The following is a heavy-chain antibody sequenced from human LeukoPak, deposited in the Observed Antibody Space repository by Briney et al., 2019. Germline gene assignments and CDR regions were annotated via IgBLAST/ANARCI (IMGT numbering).Heavy chain of an antibody. D-gene: IGHD5/OR15-5a*01. V-gene: IGHV3-43*02. CDR3: ARDHVYGGADY. J-gene: IGHJ4*02. CDR2: TSGDGITT. CDR1: GFTFHNYA. Sequence: GGSLRLSCAASGFTFHNYAIHWVRQAPGKGLEWVSLTSGDGITTYFADSVKGRFTISRDNSKSSLFLQINSLRTEDTALYYCARDHVYGGADYWGQGTLVTVSS.